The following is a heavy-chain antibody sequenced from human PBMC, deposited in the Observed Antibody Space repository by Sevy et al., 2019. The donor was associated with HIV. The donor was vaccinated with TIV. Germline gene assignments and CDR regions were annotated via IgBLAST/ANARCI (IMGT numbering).Heavy chain of an antibody. D-gene: IGHD2-8*02. J-gene: IGHJ6*02. V-gene: IGHV3-7*01. CDR1: GFTFSSHW. Sequence: GGSLRLSCAASGFTFSSHWMSWVRQAPGKGLEWVANIRKDGSDKYYVDSVKGRFTISRDNAKNSLSLQMNSLRAEDTAVYYCARDTGGIGIDVWGQGTTVTVSS. CDR3: ARDTGGIGIDV. CDR2: IRKDGSDK.